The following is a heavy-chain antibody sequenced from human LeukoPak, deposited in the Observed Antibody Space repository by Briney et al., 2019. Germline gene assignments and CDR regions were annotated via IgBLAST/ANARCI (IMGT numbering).Heavy chain of an antibody. V-gene: IGHV1-8*01. CDR1: GYTFTSYD. J-gene: IGHJ5*02. D-gene: IGHD5/OR15-5a*01. CDR3: TRESLYVPRWFDP. CDR2: MNPNGGNT. Sequence: ASVKVSCKASGYTFTSYDINWVRQAPGQGLEWMGWMNPNGGNTGYAQKFQGRVTMTRDTSINTAYMELNTLISEDTAVYYCTRESLYVPRWFDPWGQGTLVTVSS.